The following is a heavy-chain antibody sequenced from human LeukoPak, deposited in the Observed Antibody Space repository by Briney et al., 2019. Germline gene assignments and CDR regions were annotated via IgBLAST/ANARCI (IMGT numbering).Heavy chain of an antibody. V-gene: IGHV3-48*03. CDR1: GFTFSSNG. J-gene: IGHJ4*02. D-gene: IGHD3-9*01. Sequence: GGSLRLSCAASGFTFSSNGMNWVRQAPGKGLEWVSYISATGGTIYYADSVKGRFTISRDNAKSTLYLQMDSLRAEDTAVYQCAKDSPVLTVWGQGTLVTVS. CDR3: AKDSPVLTV. CDR2: ISATGGTI.